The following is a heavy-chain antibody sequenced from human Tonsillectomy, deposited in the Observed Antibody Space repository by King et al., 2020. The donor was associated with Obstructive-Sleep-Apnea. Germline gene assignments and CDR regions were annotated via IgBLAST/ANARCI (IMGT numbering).Heavy chain of an antibody. CDR3: AKGGASWGSGPYWYFDL. J-gene: IGHJ2*01. Sequence: QLVQSGGGLVQPGGSLRLSCAASGFTFSSYAMSWVRQAPGKGLEWVSTISGSGGSTYYADSVKGRFTISRDNSKNTLYLQMNSLRAEDTALYYCAKGGASWGSGPYWYFDLWGRGTLVTVSS. CDR2: ISGSGGST. D-gene: IGHD7-27*01. CDR1: GFTFSSYA. V-gene: IGHV3-23*04.